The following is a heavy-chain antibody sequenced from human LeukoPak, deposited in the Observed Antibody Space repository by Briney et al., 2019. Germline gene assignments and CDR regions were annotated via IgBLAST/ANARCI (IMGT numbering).Heavy chain of an antibody. J-gene: IGHJ4*02. CDR2: IYYSGST. D-gene: IGHD1-26*01. V-gene: IGHV4-39*02. CDR3: ARDALSGSNGHDY. CDR1: GGSISGSSYY. Sequence: SETLSLTCTVSGGSISGSSYYWGWIRQPPGKGLEWIGSIYYSGSTYYNPSLKSRVTISVDTSKNQFSLKLSSVTAADTAVYYCARDALSGSNGHDYWGQGTLVTVSS.